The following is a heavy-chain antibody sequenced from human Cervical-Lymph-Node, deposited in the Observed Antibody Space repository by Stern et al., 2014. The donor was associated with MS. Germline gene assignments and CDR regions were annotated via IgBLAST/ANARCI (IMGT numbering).Heavy chain of an antibody. V-gene: IGHV1-69*01. CDR1: GGTISNYI. CDR3: ARATSDYIWGTYRFLDS. CDR2: IIPMFGIA. J-gene: IGHJ4*02. Sequence: QVQLVESGAEVKKPGSLVKVSCKASGGTISNYIIGWVRQAPGQGLEWMGGIIPMFGIANYAEKFQDRVTITADESTSTAYMDLSSLRSEDTAVYYCARATSDYIWGTYRFLDSWGQGTLVIVSS. D-gene: IGHD3-16*02.